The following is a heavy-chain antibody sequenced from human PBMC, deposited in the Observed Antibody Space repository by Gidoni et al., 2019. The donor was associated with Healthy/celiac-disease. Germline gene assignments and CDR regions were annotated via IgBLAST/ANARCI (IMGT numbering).Heavy chain of an antibody. J-gene: IGHJ4*02. CDR2: INPNSGGT. D-gene: IGHD6-19*01. V-gene: IGHV1-2*02. Sequence: QGEPVQTGAEVKKPGASVKVSCTASGYPFTGHYMHWVRQAPGQGLEWMGWINPNSGGTNYAQKFQGRVTMTRDTSISTAYMELSRLRSDATSVYYFARAGYSSCPYGGYWGQGTLVTVSS. CDR3: ARAGYSSCPYGGY. CDR1: GYPFTGHY.